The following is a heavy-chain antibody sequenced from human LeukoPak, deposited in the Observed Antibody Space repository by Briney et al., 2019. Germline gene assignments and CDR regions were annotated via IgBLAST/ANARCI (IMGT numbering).Heavy chain of an antibody. J-gene: IGHJ3*02. D-gene: IGHD3-22*01. Sequence: PSETLSLTCAVYGGSFSDYYWNWIRQPPGEGLEWIGEINHSGTTNYNPSLKSRVTISVDTSKNQFSLKLSSVTAADTAVYYCARRGYYDSSGRHAFDIWGQGTMVTVSS. CDR2: INHSGTT. V-gene: IGHV4-34*01. CDR1: GGSFSDYY. CDR3: ARRGYYDSSGRHAFDI.